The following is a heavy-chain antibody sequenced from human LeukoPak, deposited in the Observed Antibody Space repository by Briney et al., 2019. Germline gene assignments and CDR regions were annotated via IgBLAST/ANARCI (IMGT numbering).Heavy chain of an antibody. V-gene: IGHV1-2*02. Sequence: ASVKVSCKASGYTFTGYYMHWVRQAPGQGLEWMGWINPNSGGTNYAQRFQGRVTMTRDTSITTAYMELSRLTSDDTAVYYCATGRGYSYGYESEDFYCMDVWGKGTTVTVSS. CDR3: ATGRGYSYGYESEDFYCMDV. CDR1: GYTFTGYY. D-gene: IGHD5-18*01. J-gene: IGHJ6*03. CDR2: INPNSGGT.